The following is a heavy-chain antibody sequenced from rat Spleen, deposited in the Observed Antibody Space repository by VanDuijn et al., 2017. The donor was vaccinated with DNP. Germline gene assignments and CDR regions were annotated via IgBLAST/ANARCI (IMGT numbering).Heavy chain of an antibody. J-gene: IGHJ2*01. V-gene: IGHV5-31*01. D-gene: IGHD4-3*01. CDR2: ISSSGDTT. Sequence: EVKLVESGGDLVQPGRSLKLSCVASGFSVTNDWMTWIRQIPGKGLDWVACISSSGDTTYYRDSVKGRFTISRDFAKNTLYLQMDSLRSEDMATYYCVRWNSGHFDYWGQGVMVTVSS. CDR1: GFSVTNDW. CDR3: VRWNSGHFDY.